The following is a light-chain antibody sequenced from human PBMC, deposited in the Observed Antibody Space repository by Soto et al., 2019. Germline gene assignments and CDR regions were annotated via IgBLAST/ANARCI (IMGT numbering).Light chain of an antibody. J-gene: IGKJ1*01. CDR1: QSVGTS. V-gene: IGKV3-11*01. CDR2: DAS. CDR3: QQSSNCPPWT. Sequence: EIVLTQSPATLSLSPGERATFSGKASQSVGTSLAWFQQKPGQAPRLLNYDASVRATGITARFSGSGSGTDFTLTIGRLQPEDIALDYDQQSSNCPPWTFGRWTQVE.